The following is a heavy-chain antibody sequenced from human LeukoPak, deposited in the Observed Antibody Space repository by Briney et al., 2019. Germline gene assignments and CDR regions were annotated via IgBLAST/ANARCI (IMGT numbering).Heavy chain of an antibody. J-gene: IGHJ3*02. CDR2: ISGSGGST. CDR1: GFTFSSYA. D-gene: IGHD5-18*01. V-gene: IGHV3-23*01. CDR3: AEDGTAMGLLDAFDI. Sequence: GGSLRLSCAASGFTFSSYAMSWVRQAPGKGLEWVSAISGSGGSTYYADSVKGRFTISRDNSKNTLYLQMNSLRAEDTAVYYCAEDGTAMGLLDAFDIWGQGTMVTVSS.